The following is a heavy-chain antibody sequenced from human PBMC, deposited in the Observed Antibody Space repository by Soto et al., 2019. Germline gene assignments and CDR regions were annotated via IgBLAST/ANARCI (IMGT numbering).Heavy chain of an antibody. Sequence: QVQLVESGGGVVQPGRSLRLSCAASGFTFSSYAMHWVRQAPGKGLEWVAVISYDGSNKYYADSVKGRFTISRDNSKNPLYLQMNSLRAEDTAVYYCARPRGSSSGFYYYGMDVWGQGTTVTVSS. V-gene: IGHV3-30-3*01. J-gene: IGHJ6*02. CDR2: ISYDGSNK. CDR1: GFTFSSYA. CDR3: ARPRGSSSGFYYYGMDV. D-gene: IGHD6-6*01.